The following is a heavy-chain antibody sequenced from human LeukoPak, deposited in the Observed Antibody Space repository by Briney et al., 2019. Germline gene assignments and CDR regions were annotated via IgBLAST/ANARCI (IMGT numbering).Heavy chain of an antibody. D-gene: IGHD5-24*01. CDR3: ARDLGDGYNSPSGGY. V-gene: IGHV3-30*02. CDR2: IRYDGSNK. J-gene: IGHJ4*02. Sequence: GGSLRLSCAASGFSFSSYGMHWVRQAPGKGLEWVAFIRYDGSNKYYADSVKGRFTISRDNAKNSLYLQMNSLRAEDTAVYYCARDLGDGYNSPSGGYWGQGTLVTVSS. CDR1: GFSFSSYG.